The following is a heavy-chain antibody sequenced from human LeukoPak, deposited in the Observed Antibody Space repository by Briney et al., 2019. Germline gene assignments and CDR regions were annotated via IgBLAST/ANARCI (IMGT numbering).Heavy chain of an antibody. CDR3: ARDGDCTNGVCQIDY. V-gene: IGHV3-53*01. CDR2: IYSGGST. CDR1: GFTVSSNY. Sequence: GGSLRLSCAASGFTVSSNYMSWARQAPGKGLEWVSVIYSGGSTYYADSVKGRFTISRDNSKNTLYLQMNSLRAEDTAVYYCARDGDCTNGVCQIDYWGQGTLVTVSS. J-gene: IGHJ4*02. D-gene: IGHD2-8*01.